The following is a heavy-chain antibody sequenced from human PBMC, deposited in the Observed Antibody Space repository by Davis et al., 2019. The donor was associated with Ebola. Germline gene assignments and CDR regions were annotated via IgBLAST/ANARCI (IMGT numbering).Heavy chain of an antibody. J-gene: IGHJ4*02. CDR3: AKSDRLDY. Sequence: GESLKISCAASGFTFSSYAMHWVRQAPGKGLEWVAVISYDGSNKYYADSVKGRFTISRDNSKNTLYLQMNSLRAEDTAVYYCAKSDRLDYWGQGTLVTVSS. V-gene: IGHV3-30-3*01. CDR1: GFTFSSYA. CDR2: ISYDGSNK. D-gene: IGHD3-22*01.